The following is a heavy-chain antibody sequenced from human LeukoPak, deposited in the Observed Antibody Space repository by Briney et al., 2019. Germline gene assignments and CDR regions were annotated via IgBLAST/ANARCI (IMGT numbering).Heavy chain of an antibody. CDR1: GYSFTSYW. D-gene: IGHD3-22*01. CDR2: IYPGDSDT. J-gene: IGHJ4*02. Sequence: GESLKISCKGSGYSFTSYWIGWVRQMPGKGLEWMGIIYPGDSDTRYSPSFQGQVTISADKSISTAYLQWSSLKASDTAMYYCARHYYYDSSGYYPEPYFDYWGQGTLVTVSS. CDR3: ARHYYYDSSGYYPEPYFDY. V-gene: IGHV5-51*01.